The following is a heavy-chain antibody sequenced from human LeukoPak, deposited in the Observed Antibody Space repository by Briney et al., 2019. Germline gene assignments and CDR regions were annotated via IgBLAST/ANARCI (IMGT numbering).Heavy chain of an antibody. V-gene: IGHV1-24*01. CDR3: ATRLHYSDTYVS. CDR2: FDPDRSET. D-gene: IGHD3-22*01. Sequence: ASVKVSCKVSGYTPSDLAIHWVRQAPGEGLEWMGGFDPDRSETVYAQKFQGRLTLTQDTSSDTAYLELTSLKSEDTAMIFCATRLHYSDTYVSWGQGTLVTVSS. CDR1: GYTPSDLA. J-gene: IGHJ1*01.